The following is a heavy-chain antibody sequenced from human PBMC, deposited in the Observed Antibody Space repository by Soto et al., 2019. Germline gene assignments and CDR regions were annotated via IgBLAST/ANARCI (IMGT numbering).Heavy chain of an antibody. Sequence: EVQLLESGGGLVQPGGSLRLSCAASGFTFSSYAMSWVRQAPGKGLEWVSAISGSGGSTYYADSVKGRFTISRDNSKNTLYLQMNSLRAEDTAVYYCAKVMGIVVVPAATRYYYYYGMDVWGQGTTVTVSS. V-gene: IGHV3-23*01. CDR1: GFTFSSYA. CDR2: ISGSGGST. J-gene: IGHJ6*02. CDR3: AKVMGIVVVPAATRYYYYYGMDV. D-gene: IGHD2-2*01.